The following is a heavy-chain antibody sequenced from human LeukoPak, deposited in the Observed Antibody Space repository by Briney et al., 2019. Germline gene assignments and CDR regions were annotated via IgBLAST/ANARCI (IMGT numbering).Heavy chain of an antibody. Sequence: PGGSLRLSCAASGFTFDDYTMHWVRQPPGKGLEWVSLINWDGDITYYADSVKGRFTISRDNSKNTLYVQMKSLRVEDTAVYFCAKHRAAGVAFDIWGQGTMVTVSS. J-gene: IGHJ3*02. D-gene: IGHD6-13*01. V-gene: IGHV3-43*01. CDR2: INWDGDIT. CDR3: AKHRAAGVAFDI. CDR1: GFTFDDYT.